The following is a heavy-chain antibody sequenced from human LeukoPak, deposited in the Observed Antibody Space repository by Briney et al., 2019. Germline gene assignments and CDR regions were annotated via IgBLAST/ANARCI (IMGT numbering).Heavy chain of an antibody. V-gene: IGHV4-61*01. Sequence: SETLSLTCTVSGGSISSGSYYWSWIRQPPGKGLEWIGYIYYSGSTNYNPSLKSRVTISVDTSKNQFSLKLSSVTAADTAVYYCASTPYYYDSSGESGLFDYWGQGTLVTVSS. J-gene: IGHJ4*02. CDR1: GGSISSGSYY. CDR2: IYYSGST. D-gene: IGHD3-22*01. CDR3: ASTPYYYDSSGESGLFDY.